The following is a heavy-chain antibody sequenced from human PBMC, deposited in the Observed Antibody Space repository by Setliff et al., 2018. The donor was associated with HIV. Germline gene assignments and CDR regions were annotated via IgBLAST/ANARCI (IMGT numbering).Heavy chain of an antibody. D-gene: IGHD6-13*01. V-gene: IGHV4-31*03. Sequence: SETLSLTCTVSGGSISSGGYYWSWIRQHPGKGLEWIGYIYYSGSTYYNPSLQSRVTISLHTSKNQFSLKMSSVTAADTAVYYCARLPAADGTVDYWGQGTLVTVSS. CDR1: GGSISSGGYY. CDR2: IYYSGST. CDR3: ARLPAADGTVDY. J-gene: IGHJ4*02.